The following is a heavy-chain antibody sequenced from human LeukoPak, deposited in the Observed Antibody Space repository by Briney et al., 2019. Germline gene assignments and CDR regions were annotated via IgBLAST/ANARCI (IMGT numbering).Heavy chain of an antibody. J-gene: IGHJ4*02. CDR1: GGSISGGGYY. Sequence: SQTLSLTCTVSGGSISGGGYYWSWIRQHPGKGLEWIGYIYYSGSTYYNPSLKSRVTISVDTSKNQFSLKLSSVTAADTAVYYCARGGDTFRDYWGQGTLVTVSS. CDR3: ARGGDTFRDY. V-gene: IGHV4-31*03. CDR2: IYYSGST. D-gene: IGHD1-26*01.